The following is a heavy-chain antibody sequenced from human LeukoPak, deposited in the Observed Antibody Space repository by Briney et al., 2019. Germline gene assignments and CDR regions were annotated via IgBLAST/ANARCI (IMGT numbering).Heavy chain of an antibody. D-gene: IGHD3-3*01. CDR2: INHSGST. CDR3: ARRYYDFWSDLNWFDP. V-gene: IGHV4-34*01. J-gene: IGHJ5*02. CDR1: GGSFSGYY. Sequence: PSETLSLTCAVYGGSFSGYYWSWIRQPPGKGLEWIGEINHSGSTNYNPSLKSRVTISVDTSKNQFSLKLSSVTAADTAVYYCARRYYDFWSDLNWFDPWGQGTLVTVSS.